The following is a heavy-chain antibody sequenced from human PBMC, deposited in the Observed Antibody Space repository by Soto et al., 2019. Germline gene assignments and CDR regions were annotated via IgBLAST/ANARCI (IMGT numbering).Heavy chain of an antibody. CDR3: AREGDSSSWYYFDY. CDR2: INSDGSST. V-gene: IGHV3-74*01. J-gene: IGHJ4*02. CDR1: GFTFSSYW. Sequence: GGSLRLSCAASGFTFSSYWMHWVGQAPGKGLVWVSRINSDGSSTSYADSVKGRFTISRDNAKNTLYLQMNSLRAEDTAVYYCAREGDSSSWYYFDYWGQGTLVTVSS. D-gene: IGHD6-13*01.